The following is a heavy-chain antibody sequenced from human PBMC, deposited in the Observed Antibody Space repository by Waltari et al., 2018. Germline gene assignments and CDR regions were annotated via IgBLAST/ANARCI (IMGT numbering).Heavy chain of an antibody. J-gene: IGHJ4*02. CDR1: GFTFSRYD. V-gene: IGHV3-23*01. D-gene: IGHD2-21*01. CDR2: LRGWDDST. Sequence: EVQLLESGGGLGQPGGSLSLSCAASGFTFSRYDMTWVRQAPGRGLEWVSALRGWDDSTYYAESVKGRFTISRDNAKNTLYLQMNSLRAEDTAVYYCARDRDESEPYCGSDCYWDHWGQGTLVTV. CDR3: ARDRDESEPYCGSDCYWDH.